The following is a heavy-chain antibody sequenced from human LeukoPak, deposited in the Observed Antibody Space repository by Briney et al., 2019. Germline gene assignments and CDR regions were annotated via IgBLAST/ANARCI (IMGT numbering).Heavy chain of an antibody. CDR1: GGSFSGYY. CDR3: AGGSLRFKHAFDI. Sequence: ASETLSLTCAVYGGSFSGYYWSWIRQPPGKGLGWIGEINHSGSTNYNPSLKSRVTISVDTSKNQFSLKLSSVTAADTAVYYCAGGSLRFKHAFDIWGQGTMVTVSS. J-gene: IGHJ3*02. CDR2: INHSGST. V-gene: IGHV4-34*01. D-gene: IGHD5/OR15-5a*01.